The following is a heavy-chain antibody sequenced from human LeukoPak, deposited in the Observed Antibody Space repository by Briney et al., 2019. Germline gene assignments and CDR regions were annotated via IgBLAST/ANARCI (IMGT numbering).Heavy chain of an antibody. V-gene: IGHV3-23*01. CDR3: AKDLSRAVAADWFDP. J-gene: IGHJ5*02. D-gene: IGHD6-19*01. CDR1: GFTFSNYD. CDR2: ISDSGGST. Sequence: GGSLRPSCAASGFTFSNYDMSWVRQAPGKGLEWVSSISDSGGSTYYADSVKGRFTISRDNSKNTLYLQMTNLRAADTAVYYCAKDLSRAVAADWFDPWDQGSLVTVSS.